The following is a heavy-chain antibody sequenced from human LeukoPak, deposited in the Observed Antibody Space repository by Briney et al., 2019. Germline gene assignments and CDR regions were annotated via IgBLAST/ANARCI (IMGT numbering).Heavy chain of an antibody. V-gene: IGHV1-69*04. D-gene: IGHD5-18*01. CDR1: GGTFSSYA. Sequence: SVKVSCKASGGTFSSYAISWVRQAPGQGLEWMGRIIPILGIANYAQKLQGRVTITADKSTSTAYMELSSLRSEDTAVYYCARGPQVTLFDYWGQGTLVTVSS. CDR2: IIPILGIA. CDR3: ARGPQVTLFDY. J-gene: IGHJ4*02.